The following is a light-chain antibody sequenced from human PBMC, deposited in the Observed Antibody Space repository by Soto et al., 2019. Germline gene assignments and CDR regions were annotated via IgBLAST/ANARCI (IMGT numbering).Light chain of an antibody. J-gene: IGKJ4*01. CDR3: QQRSNWLT. Sequence: EIVLTQSPATLSLSPGERATLSCRASQSVSSYLAWYQQKPGQAPRLLIYDASNRATGIPARFSGSGSGTDFTLTSSRREREDFAVYYCQQRSNWLTFGGGTKVEIK. CDR1: QSVSSY. CDR2: DAS. V-gene: IGKV3-11*01.